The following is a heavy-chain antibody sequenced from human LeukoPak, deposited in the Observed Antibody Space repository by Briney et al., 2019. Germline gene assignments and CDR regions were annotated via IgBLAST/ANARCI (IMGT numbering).Heavy chain of an antibody. CDR2: IYYSGST. J-gene: IGHJ4*02. CDR3: ARDIAVAGRGRDY. D-gene: IGHD6-19*01. CDR1: GDSISSSSYY. V-gene: IGHV4-39*07. Sequence: SETLSLTCTVSGDSISSSSYYWGWIRQPPGKGLEWIGSIYYSGSTYYNPSLKSRVTISVDTSKNQFSLKLSSVTAADTAVYYCARDIAVAGRGRDYWGQGTLVTVSS.